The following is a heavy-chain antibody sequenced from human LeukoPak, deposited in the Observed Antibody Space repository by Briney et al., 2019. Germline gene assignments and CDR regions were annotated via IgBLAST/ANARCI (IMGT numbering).Heavy chain of an antibody. CDR1: GGSFSDYL. V-gene: IGHV4-34*01. D-gene: IGHD1-1*01. CDR3: ARGRQLNS. CDR2: INHSGDT. J-gene: IGHJ4*02. Sequence: SETLSLTCAVYGGSFSDYLWSWIRQFPGKGLEWIGVINHSGDTNYNPSLKSRVTISVDTSKNQFSLKLSSVTAADTAVYYCARGRQLNSWGQGSLVTVSS.